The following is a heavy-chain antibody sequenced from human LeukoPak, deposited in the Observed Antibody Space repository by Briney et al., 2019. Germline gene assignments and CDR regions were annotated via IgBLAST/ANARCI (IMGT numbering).Heavy chain of an antibody. J-gene: IGHJ4*02. CDR1: GFTFSSYS. CDR2: ISSSSSYI. CDR3: ASGDNGYGR. V-gene: IGHV3-21*01. Sequence: PGGSLRLSCAASGFTFSSYSMNWVRQAPGKGLEWVSSISSSSSYIYYADSVKGRFTISRDNAKTSLYLQMNSLRAEDTAVYYCASGDNGYGRWGQGTLVTVSS. D-gene: IGHD5-18*01.